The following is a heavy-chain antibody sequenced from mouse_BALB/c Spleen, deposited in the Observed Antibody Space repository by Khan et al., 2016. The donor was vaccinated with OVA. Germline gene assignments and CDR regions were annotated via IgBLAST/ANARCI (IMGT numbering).Heavy chain of an antibody. J-gene: IGHJ4*01. CDR2: ISSSGST. Sequence: EVQLQESGPGLVKPSQSLSLTCTVTGYSITSDYAWNWIRQFPGNKLEGMGYISSSGSTNYNPALKSRISITRDTSKNQFFLQLNSVTTEDTATYYCARDGSRYNYAMDYWGQGTSVTASS. D-gene: IGHD2-3*01. CDR3: ARDGSRYNYAMDY. CDR1: GYSITSDYA. V-gene: IGHV3-2*02.